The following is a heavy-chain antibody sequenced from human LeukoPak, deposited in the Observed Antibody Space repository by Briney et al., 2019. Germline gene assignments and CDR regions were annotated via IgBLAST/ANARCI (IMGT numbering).Heavy chain of an antibody. J-gene: IGHJ6*01. D-gene: IGHD3-10*02. Sequence: PGGSLRLSCAASGFTFSSYEMNWVRQAPGKGLEWVSYISISGSTIYYADSVKGRCTISRDNAKNSLYLQVNSLRGEDTAVYYCAELGITMIGGVWGKGATVTISS. V-gene: IGHV3-48*03. CDR2: ISISGSTI. CDR1: GFTFSSYE. CDR3: AELGITMIGGV.